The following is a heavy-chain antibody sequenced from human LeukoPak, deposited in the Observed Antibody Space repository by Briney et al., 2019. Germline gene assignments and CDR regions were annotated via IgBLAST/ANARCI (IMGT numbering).Heavy chain of an antibody. CDR2: IYYSGSA. CDR1: GGSIRSSTYY. J-gene: IGHJ6*02. Sequence: SETLSLTCTVSGGSIRSSTYYWGWIRQPPGKGLEWIGNIYYSGSAYYNPSLKSRVTISVNTSKNQFSLKLSSVTAADTAVYYCARVEGANPYYYYGMDVWGQGTTVTVSS. V-gene: IGHV4-39*01. CDR3: ARVEGANPYYYYGMDV. D-gene: IGHD1-26*01.